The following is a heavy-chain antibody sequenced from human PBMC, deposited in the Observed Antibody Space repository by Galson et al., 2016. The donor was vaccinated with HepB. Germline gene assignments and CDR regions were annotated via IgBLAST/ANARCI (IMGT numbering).Heavy chain of an antibody. J-gene: IGHJ6*02. V-gene: IGHV6-1*01. CDR2: TYYRLKWNN. Sequence: CAISGDSVSSSRAAWNWIRQSPSRGLEWLGRTYYRLKWNNDYAVSVKSRININPDTSKNQFSLQLKSVTPEGTAVYYCARAVEYYTFWSRLYGMDVWGQGTTVIVSS. CDR1: GDSVSSSRAA. CDR3: ARAVEYYTFWSRLYGMDV. D-gene: IGHD3-3*01.